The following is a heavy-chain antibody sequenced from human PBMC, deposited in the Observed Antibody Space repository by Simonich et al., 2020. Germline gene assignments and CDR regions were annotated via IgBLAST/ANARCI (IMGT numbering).Heavy chain of an antibody. J-gene: IGHJ3*02. CDR2: INHSGIT. CDR1: GGSVRGYS. Sequence: QVQLQQLCAGLFKPSETLSLTCAVYGGSVRGYSWSWSRQPPWKGLECIGEINHSGITNYNPSLKSRVTISGDTSKNQFSLKLSSVTAADTAVYYCARGKGWKNAFDIWGQGTMVTVSS. V-gene: IGHV4-34*01. CDR3: ARGKGWKNAFDI. D-gene: IGHD1-1*01.